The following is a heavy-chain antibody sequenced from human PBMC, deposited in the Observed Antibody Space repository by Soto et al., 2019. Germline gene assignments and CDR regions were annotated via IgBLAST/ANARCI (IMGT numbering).Heavy chain of an antibody. CDR3: AREGRDGYNYGDYYYGMDV. CDR2: IIPIFGTA. Sequence: QVQLVQSGAEVKKPGSSVKVSCKASGGTFSSYAISWVRQAPGQGLEWMGGIIPIFGTANYAQKFQGRVTITADESTSTAYMELSSLRSDDTAVYYCAREGRDGYNYGDYYYGMDVWGQGTTVTVSS. V-gene: IGHV1-69*01. J-gene: IGHJ6*02. CDR1: GGTFSSYA. D-gene: IGHD5-12*01.